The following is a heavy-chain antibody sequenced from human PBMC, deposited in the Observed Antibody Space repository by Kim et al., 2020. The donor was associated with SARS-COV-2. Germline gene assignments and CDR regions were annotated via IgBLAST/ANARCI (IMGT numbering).Heavy chain of an antibody. J-gene: IGHJ2*01. D-gene: IGHD5-18*01. CDR3: ARASFRSGYSYGYDWYFDL. V-gene: IGHV1-3*01. Sequence: ASVKVSCKASGYTFTTYAIHWVRQAPGQRLEWMGWINAGNGNTKYSQKFQGRVTITRDTSASTAYMELSSLTSEDTAVYYCARASFRSGYSYGYDWYFDLWGRGTLVTVSS. CDR1: GYTFTTYA. CDR2: INAGNGNT.